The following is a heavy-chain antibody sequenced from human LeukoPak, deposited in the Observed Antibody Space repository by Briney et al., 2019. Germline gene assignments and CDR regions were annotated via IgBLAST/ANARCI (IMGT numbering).Heavy chain of an antibody. Sequence: GGSLRLSCAASGFTFSDAWMHWVRQAPGKGLEWVGLIKSKTDGGTTDHDAPVKGRFTISRDDSKNTLYLQMNSLRTEDTAVYYCSTQIFRGDDIDYWGQGTLVTVSS. CDR2: IKSKTDGGTT. D-gene: IGHD3-3*01. CDR3: STQIFRGDDIDY. V-gene: IGHV3-15*01. J-gene: IGHJ4*02. CDR1: GFTFSDAW.